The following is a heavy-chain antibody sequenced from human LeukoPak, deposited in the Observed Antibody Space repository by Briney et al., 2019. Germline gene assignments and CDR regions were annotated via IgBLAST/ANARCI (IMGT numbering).Heavy chain of an antibody. V-gene: IGHV3-33*01. CDR2: IWYDGSNK. D-gene: IGHD1-26*01. CDR1: GFTFSSYG. Sequence: PGGSLRLSCAASGFTFSSYGMHWVRQAPGKGLEWVAGIWYDGSNKYYADSVKGRFTISRDNSKNTLYLQMNSLRAEDTAVYYCARAPTSYYYFDYWGQGTLVTVSS. CDR3: ARAPTSYYYFDY. J-gene: IGHJ4*02.